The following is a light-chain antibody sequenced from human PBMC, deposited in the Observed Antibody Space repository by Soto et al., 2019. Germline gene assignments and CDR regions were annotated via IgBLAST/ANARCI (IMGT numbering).Light chain of an antibody. CDR3: QQSASSVT. V-gene: IGKV3-20*01. CDR2: DAD. Sequence: PGETATLTCIASHSVSSTFLAWYQQKPGQAPTLLIYDADTRATGIPDRFSGSGFGTHFTLTISSLEPEDFAMYYCQQSASSVTFGQGTRLEIK. CDR1: HSVSSTF. J-gene: IGKJ5*01.